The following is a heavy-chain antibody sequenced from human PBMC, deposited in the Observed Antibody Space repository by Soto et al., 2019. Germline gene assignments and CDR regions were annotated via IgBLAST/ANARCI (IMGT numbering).Heavy chain of an antibody. CDR3: ARAEGIEDAALDY. V-gene: IGHV1-2*02. CDR1: GYTFTGYY. D-gene: IGHD2-15*01. Sequence: ASVKVSCKASGYTFTGYYMHWVRQAPGQGLEWMGWINPNSGGTNYAQKFQGRVTMTRETSISTAYMELSRLRSDDTDVYYCARAEGIEDAALDYWGQGTLVTVSS. CDR2: INPNSGGT. J-gene: IGHJ4*02.